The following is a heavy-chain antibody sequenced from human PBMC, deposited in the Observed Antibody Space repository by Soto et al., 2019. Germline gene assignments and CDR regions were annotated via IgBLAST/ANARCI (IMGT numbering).Heavy chain of an antibody. CDR2: IYYSGST. V-gene: IGHV4-59*01. CDR3: ARARLSRSGWFDP. CDR1: GGSISSYY. J-gene: IGHJ5*02. D-gene: IGHD3-3*01. Sequence: QVQLQESGPGLVKPSETLALTCTVSGGSISSYYWSWIRQPPGKGLEWIGYIYYSGSTNYNPSLKRRDTISVDTSKNQYALKLSSVTDADTAVYYCARARLSRSGWFDPWGQGALVTVSS.